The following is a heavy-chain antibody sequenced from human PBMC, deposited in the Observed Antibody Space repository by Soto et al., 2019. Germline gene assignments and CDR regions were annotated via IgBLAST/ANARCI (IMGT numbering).Heavy chain of an antibody. Sequence: GASVKVSCKASGGTFSSYTISWVRQAPGQGLEWMGRIIPILGIANYAQKFQGRVTITADKSTSTAYMELSSLRSEDTAVYYCARVHCSGGSCYSPLSYDYWGQGTLVTVSS. D-gene: IGHD2-15*01. V-gene: IGHV1-69*02. J-gene: IGHJ4*02. CDR1: GGTFSSYT. CDR3: ARVHCSGGSCYSPLSYDY. CDR2: IIPILGIA.